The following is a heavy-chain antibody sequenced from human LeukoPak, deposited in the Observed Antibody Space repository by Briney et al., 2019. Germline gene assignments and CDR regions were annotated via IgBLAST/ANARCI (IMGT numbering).Heavy chain of an antibody. CDR2: IWYGGSNK. CDR3: AKEGTPYCGGDCYFDY. V-gene: IGHV3-30*02. CDR1: GFTFSSYG. D-gene: IGHD2-21*01. Sequence: PGGSLRLSCAASGFTFSSYGMHWVRQAPGKGLEWVAVIWYGGSNKHYADSVKGRFTISRDNSKNTLYLQMNSLRAEDTAVYYCAKEGTPYCGGDCYFDYWGQGTLVTVSS. J-gene: IGHJ4*02.